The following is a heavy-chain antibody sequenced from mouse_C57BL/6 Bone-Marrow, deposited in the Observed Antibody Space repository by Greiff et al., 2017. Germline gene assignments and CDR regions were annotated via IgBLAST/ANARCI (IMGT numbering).Heavy chain of an antibody. D-gene: IGHD1-1*01. Sequence: EVKLVDSGGGLVQPGGSLKLSCAASGFTFSDYGMAWVRQAPRKGPEWVAFISNLAYSIYYADTVTGRFTISRENAKNTLYLEMSSLRSEDTAMYYCARRGGSSYWYFDVWGTGTTVTVSS. J-gene: IGHJ1*03. CDR1: GFTFSDYG. V-gene: IGHV5-15*04. CDR2: ISNLAYSI. CDR3: ARRGGSSYWYFDV.